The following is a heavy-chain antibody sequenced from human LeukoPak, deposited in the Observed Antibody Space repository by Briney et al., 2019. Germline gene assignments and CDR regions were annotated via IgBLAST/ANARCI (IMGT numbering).Heavy chain of an antibody. J-gene: IGHJ3*02. CDR1: GFSFDDYG. D-gene: IGHD1-26*01. CDR2: INWNGGSI. Sequence: GGSLRLSCAASGFSFDDYGMSWVRQAPGKGLEWVSGINWNGGSIGYADSVKGRFTISRDNGKNSLYLQMNSLRAEDTALYYCARDPVGTYFEGGDAFDIWGQGTMVTVSS. V-gene: IGHV3-20*04. CDR3: ARDPVGTYFEGGDAFDI.